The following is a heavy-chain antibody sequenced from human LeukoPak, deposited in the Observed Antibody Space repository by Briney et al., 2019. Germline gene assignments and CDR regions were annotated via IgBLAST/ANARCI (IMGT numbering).Heavy chain of an antibody. Sequence: GGSLRLSCAASGFTFSTSWMNWVRRAPGKGPEWVANIKQDGSQRYYVDSVRGRFTISRDNAKNSLFLQMNGLRAEHTAVYYCARRGGSSSRRSPIDYWGQGTLVTVSS. D-gene: IGHD6-6*01. CDR1: GFTFSTSW. V-gene: IGHV3-7*01. CDR2: IKQDGSQR. J-gene: IGHJ4*02. CDR3: ARRGGSSSRRSPIDY.